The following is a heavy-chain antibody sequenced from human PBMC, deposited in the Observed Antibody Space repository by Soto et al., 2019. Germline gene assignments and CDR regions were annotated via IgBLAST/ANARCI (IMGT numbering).Heavy chain of an antibody. V-gene: IGHV4-34*01. CDR1: GGSFRGYY. D-gene: IGHD2-15*01. J-gene: IGHJ4*02. CDR3: ARAPALDIVVVVALYGYYFDY. Sequence: SETLSLTCSGYGGSFRGYYWSWIRQPPGKGLEWIVEINHSGSTNYNPSLKSRVTISVDTSKNQFSLKLSSVTAADTAVYYCARAPALDIVVVVALYGYYFDYWGQGNLVTGSS. CDR2: INHSGST.